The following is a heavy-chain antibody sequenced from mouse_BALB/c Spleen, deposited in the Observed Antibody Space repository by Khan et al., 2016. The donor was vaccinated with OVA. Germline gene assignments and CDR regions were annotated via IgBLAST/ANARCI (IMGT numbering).Heavy chain of an antibody. CDR2: LWSDGST. J-gene: IGHJ4*01. Sequence: QVQLKESGPALVAPSQSLSITCTISGFSLTDYGVHWVRQPPGKGLEWLVVLWSDGSTTYNSALKSRLSISKDNSKSQVFLKMNSLQTDDTAVYYCARQPYYHYYVIDYWGQGTSVTVSS. CDR1: GFSLTDYG. D-gene: IGHD2-10*01. V-gene: IGHV2-6-1*01. CDR3: ARQPYYHYYVIDY.